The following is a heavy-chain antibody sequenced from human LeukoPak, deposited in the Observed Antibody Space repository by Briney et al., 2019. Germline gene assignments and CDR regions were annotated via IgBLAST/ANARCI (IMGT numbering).Heavy chain of an antibody. D-gene: IGHD3-22*01. V-gene: IGHV1-69*01. CDR1: GGTFSSYA. Sequence: ASVKVSCKASGGTFSSYAISWVRQAPGQGLEWMGGIIPIFGTANYAQKFQGRVTITADESTSTAYMELSSLRSEDTAVYYCARGEYYYDSSGYHGVYYYYGMDVWGQGTTVTVSS. CDR3: ARGEYYYDSSGYHGVYYYYGMDV. J-gene: IGHJ6*02. CDR2: IIPIFGTA.